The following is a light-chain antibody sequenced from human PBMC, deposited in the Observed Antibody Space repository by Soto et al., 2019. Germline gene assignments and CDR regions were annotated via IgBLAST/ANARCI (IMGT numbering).Light chain of an antibody. Sequence: EIVMTQSPATLSVSPGERATLSCRASQSVSSNLAWYQQKPGQAPRLLIYGASTRATGIPARFSGSGSGTEFTLTISSLKSEDFAVYYCQQYNNWPYTFGQGNKLEIK. CDR3: QQYNNWPYT. V-gene: IGKV3-15*01. J-gene: IGKJ2*01. CDR1: QSVSSN. CDR2: GAS.